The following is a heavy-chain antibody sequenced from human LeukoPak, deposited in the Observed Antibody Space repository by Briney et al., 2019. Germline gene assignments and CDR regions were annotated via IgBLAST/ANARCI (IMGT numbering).Heavy chain of an antibody. J-gene: IGHJ4*02. CDR3: ARRLRGYFDY. V-gene: IGHV3-53*01. Sequence: GGSLRLSCAVSEFTFSIYGMNWVRQAPGKGLEWVSVIYSGGSTYYADSVKGRFTISRDNSKNTLYLQMNSLRAEDTAVYYCARRLRGYFDYWGQGTLVTVSS. D-gene: IGHD4-17*01. CDR2: IYSGGST. CDR1: EFTFSIYG.